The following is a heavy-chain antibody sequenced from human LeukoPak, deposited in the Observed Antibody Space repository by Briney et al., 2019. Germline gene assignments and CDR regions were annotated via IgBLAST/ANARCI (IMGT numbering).Heavy chain of an antibody. CDR3: ARVVVTTVERGDYYNYMDV. V-gene: IGHV1-18*01. CDR2: ISAYNGNT. Sequence: ASVKVSCKASGYTFTSYGISWVRQAPGQGLEWMGWISAYNGNTNYAQKLQGRVTMTTDTSTSTAYMELRSLRSDDTAVYYCARVVVTTVERGDYYNYMDVWGKGTTVTVSS. J-gene: IGHJ6*03. D-gene: IGHD4/OR15-4a*01. CDR1: GYTFTSYG.